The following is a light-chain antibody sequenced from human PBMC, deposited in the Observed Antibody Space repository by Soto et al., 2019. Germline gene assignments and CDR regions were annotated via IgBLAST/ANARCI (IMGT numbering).Light chain of an antibody. CDR2: EVS. CDR3: SSYTSSSTLV. Sequence: QSVLTQPASVSGSPGQSITISCTGTSSDVGGYNYVSWYQQHPGKAPKLMIYEVSNRPSGVSKRFSGSKSGNTAPLTISGLQAEDEADYYCSSYTSSSTLVFGTGTKVTVL. V-gene: IGLV2-14*01. J-gene: IGLJ1*01. CDR1: SSDVGGYNY.